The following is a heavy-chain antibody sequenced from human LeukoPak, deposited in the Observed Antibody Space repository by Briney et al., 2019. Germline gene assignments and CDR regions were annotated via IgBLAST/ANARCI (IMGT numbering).Heavy chain of an antibody. CDR2: ISAYNGNT. J-gene: IGHJ4*02. Sequence: ASVTVSCKASGYTFTSYGISWVRQAPGQGLEWMGWISAYNGNTNYAQKLQGRVTMTTDTSTSTAYMELRSLRSDDTAVYYCARLRGELLALYYFDYWGQGTLVTVSS. D-gene: IGHD1-26*01. V-gene: IGHV1-18*01. CDR1: GYTFTSYG. CDR3: ARLRGELLALYYFDY.